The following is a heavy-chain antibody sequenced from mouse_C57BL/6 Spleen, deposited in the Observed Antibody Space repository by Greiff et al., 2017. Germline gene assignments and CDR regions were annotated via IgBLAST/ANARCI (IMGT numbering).Heavy chain of an antibody. J-gene: IGHJ4*01. V-gene: IGHV5-4*01. CDR3: ARDADYDGYYYAMDY. D-gene: IGHD2-4*01. CDR1: GFTFSSYA. CDR2: ISDGGSYT. Sequence: EVQLVESGGGLVKPGGSLKLSCAASGFTFSSYAMSWVRQTPEKRLEWVATISDGGSYTYYPDNVKGRFTISRDNAKNNLYLQMSHLKSEDTAMYYCARDADYDGYYYAMDYWGQGTSVTVSS.